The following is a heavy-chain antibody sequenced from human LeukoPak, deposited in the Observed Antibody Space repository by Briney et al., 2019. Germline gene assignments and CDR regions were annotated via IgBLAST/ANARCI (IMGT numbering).Heavy chain of an antibody. CDR3: AKSGLSKFDY. V-gene: IGHV3-23*01. D-gene: IGHD3-10*01. J-gene: IGHJ4*02. Sequence: SGGSLRLSCAASGFTFSSYEMNWVRQAPGKRLEWVSAFSGSGGSTYYADSVKGRFTISRDNSKNTLYLQMNSLRAEDTAVYYCAKSGLSKFDYWGQGTLVTVSS. CDR1: GFTFSSYE. CDR2: FSGSGGST.